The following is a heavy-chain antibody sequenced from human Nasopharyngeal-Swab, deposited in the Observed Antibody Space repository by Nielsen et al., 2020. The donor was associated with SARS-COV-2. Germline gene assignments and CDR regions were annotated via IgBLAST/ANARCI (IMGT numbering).Heavy chain of an antibody. CDR3: ARDAGGYGSSTSCYAIPI. V-gene: IGHV4-39*07. CDR2: IYYSGST. J-gene: IGHJ4*02. Sequence: SETLSLTCTVSGGSISSSSYYWGWIRQPPGKGLEWIGSIYYSGSTYYNPSLKSRVTISVDTSKNQFSLKLSSVTAADTAVYYCARDAGGYGSSTSCYAIPIWGQGTLVTVSS. CDR1: GGSISSSSYY. D-gene: IGHD2-2*01.